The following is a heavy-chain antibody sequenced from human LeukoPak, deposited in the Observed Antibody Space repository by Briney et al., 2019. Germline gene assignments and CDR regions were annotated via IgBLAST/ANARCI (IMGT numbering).Heavy chain of an antibody. D-gene: IGHD6-19*01. CDR2: ISYDGSNR. V-gene: IGHV3-30*18. Sequence: PGGSLRLSCAASEFTFSNYGMHWVRRAPGKGLEWVAVISYDGSNRYYADSVKGRFTISRDNSKNTLYLQMNSLRVEDTAVYYCAKALTITVAGTFDYWGQGTLVTVSS. CDR1: EFTFSNYG. J-gene: IGHJ4*02. CDR3: AKALTITVAGTFDY.